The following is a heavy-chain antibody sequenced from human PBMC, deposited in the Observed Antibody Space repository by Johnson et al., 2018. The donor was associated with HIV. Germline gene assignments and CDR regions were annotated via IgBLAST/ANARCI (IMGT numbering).Heavy chain of an antibody. CDR2: IKSKTDGGTT. CDR1: GFTFTNAW. V-gene: IGHV3-15*05. Sequence: VQLVESGGGLVQPGGSLRLSCAGAGFTFTNAWMTWVRQAPGKGLEWVGRIKSKTDGGTTDYAAPVKGKFSISRDDSKNTLYLQMNSLKTEDTAVYYCSTGFSSWAFDIWGQGTMVTVSS. J-gene: IGHJ3*02. D-gene: IGHD6-13*01. CDR3: STGFSSWAFDI.